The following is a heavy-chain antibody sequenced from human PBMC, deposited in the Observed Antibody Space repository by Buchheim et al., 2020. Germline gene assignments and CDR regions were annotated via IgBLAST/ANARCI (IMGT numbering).Heavy chain of an antibody. CDR3: ARDRSSMITFGGVIVY. D-gene: IGHD3-16*02. CDR1: GYTFTSYG. V-gene: IGHV1-18*04. Sequence: QVQLGQSGAEVKKPGASVKVSCKASGYTFTSYGISWVRQAPGQGLEWMGWISAYNGNTNHAQKLQGRVTMTTEPFTDPAHLELRSLRADDTAVYYCARDRSSMITFGGVIVYWGQGTL. J-gene: IGHJ4*02. CDR2: ISAYNGNT.